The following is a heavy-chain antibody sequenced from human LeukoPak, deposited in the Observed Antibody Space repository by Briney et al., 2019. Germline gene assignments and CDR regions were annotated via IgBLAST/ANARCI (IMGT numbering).Heavy chain of an antibody. CDR1: GFTFSSYW. J-gene: IGHJ4*02. V-gene: IGHV3-7*03. CDR3: ARGLMGGYPHFDY. CDR2: IKQDGSEK. Sequence: PGGSLRLSCAAPGFTFSSYWMSWVRQAPGKGLEWVANIKQDGSEKYYVDSVKGRFTISRDNAKNSVFLQMNSLRTEDTALYYCARGLMGGYPHFDYWGQGTLVTVSS. D-gene: IGHD3-22*01.